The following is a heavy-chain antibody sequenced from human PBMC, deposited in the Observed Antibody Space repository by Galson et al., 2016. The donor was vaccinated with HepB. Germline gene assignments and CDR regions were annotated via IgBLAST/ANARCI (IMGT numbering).Heavy chain of an antibody. CDR1: FTFRNYD. CDR2: YVVAGNT. V-gene: IGHV3-13*01. Sequence: FTFRNYDMHWVRQSMGRGLEWVSGYVVAGNTYYADSVKGRFTISREDGENSLYLQMNSLRAGDTAVYHCARGLRAGYYWSFDVWGQGTTVTVSS. J-gene: IGHJ6*02. CDR3: ARGLRAGYYWSFDV. D-gene: IGHD1-26*01.